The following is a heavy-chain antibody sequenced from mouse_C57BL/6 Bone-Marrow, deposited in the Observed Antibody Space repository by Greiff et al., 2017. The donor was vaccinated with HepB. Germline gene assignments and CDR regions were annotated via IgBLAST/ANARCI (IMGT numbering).Heavy chain of an antibody. CDR3: ARDRFDYYFDY. Sequence: EVMLVESGGDLVKPGGSLKLSCVASGFTFSTSGMSWVRQTPDKRLEWVATINTGGTYTYYPDSVKGRFTISKDTAKSTLFLQMSSLKSEDTAIYYCARDRFDYYFDYRGQGTTLTVSS. J-gene: IGHJ2*01. CDR1: GFTFSTSG. D-gene: IGHD2-14*01. V-gene: IGHV5-6*01. CDR2: INTGGTYT.